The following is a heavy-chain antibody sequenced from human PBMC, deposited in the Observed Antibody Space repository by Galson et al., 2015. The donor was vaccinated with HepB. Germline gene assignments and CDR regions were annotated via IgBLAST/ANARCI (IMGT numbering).Heavy chain of an antibody. D-gene: IGHD6-19*01. J-gene: IGHJ4*02. V-gene: IGHV4-34*01. Sequence: SETLSLTCAVSGGSFNGYYWSWIRQPPGKGLEWIGEINHSGSTNYNPSLESRVTISLHTSKTQFSLKLSSVTAADTAVYYCARGGSGWVTDYWGQGTLVTVSS. CDR3: ARGGSGWVTDY. CDR2: INHSGST. CDR1: GGSFNGYY.